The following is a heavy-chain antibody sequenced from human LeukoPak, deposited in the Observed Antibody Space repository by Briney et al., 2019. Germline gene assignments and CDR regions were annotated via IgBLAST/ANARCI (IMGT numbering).Heavy chain of an antibody. CDR1: GYTFTGYF. CDR3: AREVLAKNYGMDV. Sequence: SVKVSSKASGYTFTGYFMHWVRQAPGQGLEWMGWINPNSGGTNYAQKFQGRVTMTSDTSISTAYMELSSLRSDDTAVYYCAREVLAKNYGMDVWGQGTTVTVSS. CDR2: INPNSGGT. D-gene: IGHD2-8*02. V-gene: IGHV1-2*02. J-gene: IGHJ6*02.